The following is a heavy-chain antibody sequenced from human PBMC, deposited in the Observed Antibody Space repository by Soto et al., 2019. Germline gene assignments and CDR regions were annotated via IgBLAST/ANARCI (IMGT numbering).Heavy chain of an antibody. J-gene: IGHJ3*02. D-gene: IGHD3-22*01. Sequence: QVQLQESGPGLVKPSDTLSLTCAVSGYSISSSNWWGWIRQPPGKGLEWIGYIYYSGSTYYNPSLKSRVAMSVDTSKNQFSLKLSSVTAVDTAVYYCARTDYDSSGRDAFAIWGQGTMVTVSS. CDR3: ARTDYDSSGRDAFAI. CDR1: GYSISSSNW. CDR2: IYYSGST. V-gene: IGHV4-28*01.